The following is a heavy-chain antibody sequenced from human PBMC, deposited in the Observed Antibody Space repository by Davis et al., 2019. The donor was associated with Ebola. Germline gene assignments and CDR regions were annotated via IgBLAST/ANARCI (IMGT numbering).Heavy chain of an antibody. CDR2: IKNDGSST. CDR1: GFSFSNYR. CDR3: ARNRAGG. Sequence: HTGGSLRLSCAASGFSFSNYRMHWVRQDAGAGLVWVSDIKNDGSSTTYADSVKGRFTISRDNAKNSLYLQMNSLRAEDTAVYYCARNRAGGWGQGTLVTVSS. D-gene: IGHD2-8*02. J-gene: IGHJ4*02. V-gene: IGHV3-74*01.